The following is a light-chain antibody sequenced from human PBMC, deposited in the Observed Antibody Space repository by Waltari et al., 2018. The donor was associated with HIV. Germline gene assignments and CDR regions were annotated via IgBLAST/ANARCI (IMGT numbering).Light chain of an antibody. Sequence: QSALTQPPSASGSPGQSVTISCTETSSDVGGHNFVSWYQQHPGKAPKLLIFEATKRPSGVPDRFSGSKSGNTASLTVSGLQAEDEADYYCSSYAGSSTLMFGGGTKLTVL. CDR1: SSDVGGHNF. CDR2: EAT. J-gene: IGLJ3*02. V-gene: IGLV2-8*01. CDR3: SSYAGSSTLM.